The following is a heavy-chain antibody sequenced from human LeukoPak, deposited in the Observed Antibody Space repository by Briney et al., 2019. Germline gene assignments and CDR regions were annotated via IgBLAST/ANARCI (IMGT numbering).Heavy chain of an antibody. CDR3: ARDLLNEGNHLDY. J-gene: IGHJ4*02. CDR2: IYYSGST. V-gene: IGHV4-30-4*01. CDR1: GGSISSGDYY. D-gene: IGHD4-23*01. Sequence: SETLSLTCTVSGGSISSGDYYWSWLRQPPGKGLEWIGYIYYSGSTYYNPSLKSRVTISVDTSKNQLSLKLSSVTAADTAVYYCARDLLNEGNHLDYWGQGTLVTVSS.